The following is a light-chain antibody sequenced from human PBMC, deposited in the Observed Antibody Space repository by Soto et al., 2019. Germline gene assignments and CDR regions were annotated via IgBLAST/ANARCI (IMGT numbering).Light chain of an antibody. CDR3: AACDDSLNGPV. Sequence: QSVLIQSPSASGTPGQRVTISCSGSRSNIGSNTVNWYQQVPGTAPRLLIYANNQRPSGVPDRFSGSKSGTSASLAISGHQSEDEADYYCAACDDSLNGPVFGGGTKLTVL. V-gene: IGLV1-44*01. CDR2: ANN. J-gene: IGLJ3*02. CDR1: RSNIGSNT.